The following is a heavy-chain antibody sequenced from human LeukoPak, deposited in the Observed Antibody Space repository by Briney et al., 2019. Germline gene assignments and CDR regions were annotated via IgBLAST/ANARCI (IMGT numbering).Heavy chain of an antibody. Sequence: GRSLRLSCAASGFTFSSYGMHWVRQAPGKGLEWVAVISYDGSNKYYADSVKGRFTISRDNSKNTLYLQMNSLRPEDTAIYYCARVDDLDAFDIWGQGTMVTVSS. D-gene: IGHD2-2*03. CDR2: ISYDGSNK. V-gene: IGHV3-30*03. J-gene: IGHJ3*02. CDR3: ARVDDLDAFDI. CDR1: GFTFSSYG.